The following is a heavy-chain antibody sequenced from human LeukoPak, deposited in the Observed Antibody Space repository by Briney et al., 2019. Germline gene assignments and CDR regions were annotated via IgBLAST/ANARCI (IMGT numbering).Heavy chain of an antibody. V-gene: IGHV4-61*02. CDR3: ARQLPGSGSYSIDY. Sequence: PSQTLSLTCTVSGGSISSGSYYWSWIRQPAGKGLEWIGRIYTSGSTNYNPSLKSRVTISVDTSKNQFSLKLSSVTAADTAVYYCARQLPGSGSYSIDYWGQGTLVTVSS. CDR1: GGSISSGSYY. D-gene: IGHD3-10*01. J-gene: IGHJ4*02. CDR2: IYTSGST.